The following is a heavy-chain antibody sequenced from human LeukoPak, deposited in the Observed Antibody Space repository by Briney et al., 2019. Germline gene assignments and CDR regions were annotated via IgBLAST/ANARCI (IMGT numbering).Heavy chain of an antibody. V-gene: IGHV3-23*01. Sequence: GGSLRLSCAASGFTFSSYAMSWVRQAPGKGLEWVSAVSGSGDSTYYADSVKGRFTISRDNSKNTLYLQMNSLRAEDTAVYYCAKDPFVVVPAASRFFFDYWGLGTLATVSS. CDR2: VSGSGDST. CDR3: AKDPFVVVPAASRFFFDY. D-gene: IGHD2-2*01. CDR1: GFTFSSYA. J-gene: IGHJ4*02.